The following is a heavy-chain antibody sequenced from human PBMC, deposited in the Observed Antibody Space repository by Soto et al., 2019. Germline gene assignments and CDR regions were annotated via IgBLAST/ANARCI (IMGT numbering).Heavy chain of an antibody. CDR1: GYSFTSDW. CDR3: GRFYSSGLYYFDY. V-gene: IGHV5-51*01. CDR2: IYPGDSDI. Sequence: GESLKISCKGSGYSFTSDWIGWVRQIPGKGLEWIGIIYPGDSDIRYSPSFQGQVTISADKSINTAYLQWTSLKASDTAMYFCGRFYSSGLYYFDYWGQGTLVTVSS. J-gene: IGHJ4*02. D-gene: IGHD6-19*01.